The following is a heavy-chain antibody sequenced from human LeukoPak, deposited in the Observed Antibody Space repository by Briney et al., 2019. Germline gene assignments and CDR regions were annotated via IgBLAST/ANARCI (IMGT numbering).Heavy chain of an antibody. Sequence: ASVKVSCKASGYTFTSYDINWVRQATGQGLEWMGWMNPNSGNTGYAQKFQGRVTMTRDTSTSTVYMELSSLRSEDTAVYYCARGDTARTFDYWGQGTLVTVSS. CDR2: MNPNSGNT. CDR1: GYTFTSYD. J-gene: IGHJ4*02. D-gene: IGHD5-18*01. V-gene: IGHV1-8*01. CDR3: ARGDTARTFDY.